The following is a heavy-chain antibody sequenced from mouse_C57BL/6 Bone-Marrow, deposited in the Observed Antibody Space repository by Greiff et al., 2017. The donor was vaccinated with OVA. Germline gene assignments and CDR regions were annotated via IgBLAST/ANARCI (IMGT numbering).Heavy chain of an antibody. CDR1: GFTFSSYG. V-gene: IGHV5-6*02. Sequence: EVMLVESGGDLVKPGGSLKLSCAASGFTFSSYGMSWVRQTPDKRLEWVATISSGGSYTYYPYSVKGRFTISRDNAKNTLYLQMSSLKSEDTAMYYCARPVNWDWYFDVWGTGTTVTVSS. CDR2: ISSGGSYT. J-gene: IGHJ1*03. CDR3: ARPVNWDWYFDV. D-gene: IGHD4-1*01.